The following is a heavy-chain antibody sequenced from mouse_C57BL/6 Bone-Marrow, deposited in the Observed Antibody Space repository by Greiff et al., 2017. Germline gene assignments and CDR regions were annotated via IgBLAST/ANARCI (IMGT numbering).Heavy chain of an antibody. J-gene: IGHJ1*03. CDR2: IYPGDGDT. V-gene: IGHV1-82*01. CDR3: ARYTTVVATRYFDV. Sequence: QVQLQQSGPELVKPGASVKISCKASGYAFSSSWMNWVKQRPGKGLEWIGRIYPGDGDTNYNGKFKGKATLTADKSSSTAYMQLSSLTSADSAVYFCARYTTVVATRYFDVWGTGTTVTVSS. D-gene: IGHD1-1*01. CDR1: GYAFSSSW.